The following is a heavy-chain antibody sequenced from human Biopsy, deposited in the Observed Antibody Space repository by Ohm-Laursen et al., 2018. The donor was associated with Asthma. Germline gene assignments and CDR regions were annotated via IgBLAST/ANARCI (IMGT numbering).Heavy chain of an antibody. CDR3: AKGEWELLEANFDY. D-gene: IGHD1-26*01. J-gene: IGHJ4*03. Sequence: SLRLSCTASGFTFDDYVMHWVRQAPGKGLEWVSGISWNSGSIGYADSVKGRFTISRDNAKNSLYLQMNSLRAEDTALYYCAKGEWELLEANFDYWGQGTTVTVSP. CDR1: GFTFDDYV. CDR2: ISWNSGSI. V-gene: IGHV3-9*01.